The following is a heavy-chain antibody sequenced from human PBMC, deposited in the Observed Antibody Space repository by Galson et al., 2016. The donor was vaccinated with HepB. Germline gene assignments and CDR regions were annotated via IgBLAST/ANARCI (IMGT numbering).Heavy chain of an antibody. CDR2: ISPYNGIT. J-gene: IGHJ6*02. D-gene: IGHD3-10*01. Sequence: SVKVSCKASNYSFTSHGISWVRQAPGQGLEWLGWISPYNGITNYEQKFQERVTMTTDTATSTAYMQLRSLRSDDRAVDFCARQLRGGSGDYGMGVWGQGTTCTDSS. V-gene: IGHV1-18*01. CDR1: NYSFTSHG. CDR3: ARQLRGGSGDYGMGV.